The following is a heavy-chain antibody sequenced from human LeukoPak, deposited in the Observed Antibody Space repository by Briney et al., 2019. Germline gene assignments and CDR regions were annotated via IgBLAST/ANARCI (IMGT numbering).Heavy chain of an antibody. D-gene: IGHD3-9*01. CDR1: GGSISSNSYC. J-gene: IGHJ4*02. CDR2: IYYSGTI. CDR3: ARGAPYYDILTGYQGFDY. Sequence: PSETLSLTCNVSGGSISSNSYCWGWIRQPPGKGLEWIGSIYYSGTIYYNPSLKSRVTISVDTSKNQFSLTLSPVTAADTAVYYCARGAPYYDILTGYQGFDYWGQGTLVTVSS. V-gene: IGHV4-39*07.